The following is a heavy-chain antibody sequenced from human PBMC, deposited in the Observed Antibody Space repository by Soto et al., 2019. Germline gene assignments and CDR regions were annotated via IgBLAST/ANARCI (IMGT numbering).Heavy chain of an antibody. CDR1: GGSISSSSYY. V-gene: IGHV4-39*01. Sequence: SETLSLTCTVSGGSISSSSYYWGWIRQPPGKGLEWIGSIYYSGSTYYNPSLKSRVTISVDTSKNQFSLKLSSVTAADTAVYYCARHQYCSGGSCYRNWFDPWGQGTLVTVSS. J-gene: IGHJ5*02. D-gene: IGHD2-15*01. CDR2: IYYSGST. CDR3: ARHQYCSGGSCYRNWFDP.